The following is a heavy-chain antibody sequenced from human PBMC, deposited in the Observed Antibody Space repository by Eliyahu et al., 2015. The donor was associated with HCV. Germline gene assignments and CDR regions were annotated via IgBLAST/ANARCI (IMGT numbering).Heavy chain of an antibody. D-gene: IGHD6-6*01. V-gene: IGHV3-21*01. CDR1: GFIFSDYT. CDR3: ARASSSYFLDH. CDR2: MSSSGSYT. J-gene: IGHJ4*02. Sequence: EVQLLESGGGLVKPGGSLRLSCAASGFIFSDYTMSWVRQTPGKGLEWVSSMSSSGSYTYYADSVNGRLTISRDNTENLLFLQMNSLRADDTATYFCARASSSYFLDHWGQGTLVTVSS.